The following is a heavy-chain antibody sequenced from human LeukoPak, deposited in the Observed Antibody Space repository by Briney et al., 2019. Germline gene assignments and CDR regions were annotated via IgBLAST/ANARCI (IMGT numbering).Heavy chain of an antibody. J-gene: IGHJ4*02. CDR1: GGTFSSYA. Sequence: GASVKVSCKASGGTFSSYAICWVRQAPGQRLEWMGGIIPIFGTANYAQKYQGRVTITADESTSTVYLELSSLGSEDTAVYYCARGYYYDSSGFPSPYYFDYWGQGTLVTVSS. CDR3: ARGYYYDSSGFPSPYYFDY. CDR2: IIPIFGTA. V-gene: IGHV1-69*13. D-gene: IGHD3-22*01.